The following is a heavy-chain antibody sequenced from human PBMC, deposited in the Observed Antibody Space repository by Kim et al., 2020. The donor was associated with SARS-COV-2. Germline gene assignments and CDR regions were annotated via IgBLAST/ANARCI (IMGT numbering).Heavy chain of an antibody. Sequence: SETLSLTCTVSGGSISSYYWSWIRQPPGKGLEWIGYIYYSGSTNYNPSLKSRVTISVDTSKNQFSLKLSSVTAADTAVYYCARGGITMVRGVPRWFDPWGQGTLVTVSS. D-gene: IGHD3-10*01. J-gene: IGHJ5*02. V-gene: IGHV4-59*13. CDR3: ARGGITMVRGVPRWFDP. CDR1: GGSISSYY. CDR2: IYYSGST.